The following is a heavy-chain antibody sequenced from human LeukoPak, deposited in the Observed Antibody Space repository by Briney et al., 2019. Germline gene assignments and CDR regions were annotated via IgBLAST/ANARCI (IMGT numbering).Heavy chain of an antibody. Sequence: GGSLRLSCAASGFIFSDYRMGWVRQAPGKGLEWVSSITTSRDQYHADSVKGRFTASRDNAKSSVYLQMDSLRADDTAVYYCARDSYCPNDVCYDYWGQGVLVTVS. CDR2: ITTSRDQ. CDR3: ARDSYCPNDVCYDY. D-gene: IGHD2-8*01. V-gene: IGHV3-69-1*01. J-gene: IGHJ4*02. CDR1: GFIFSDYR.